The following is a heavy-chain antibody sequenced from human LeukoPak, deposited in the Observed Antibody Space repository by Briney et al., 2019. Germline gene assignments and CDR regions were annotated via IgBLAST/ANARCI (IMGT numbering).Heavy chain of an antibody. CDR2: IIPIFGTA. D-gene: IGHD5-24*01. CDR1: GGTFSSYA. CDR3: ARDRRDGYNYFFDY. Sequence: SVRVSCKASGGTFSSYAISWVRQAPGQGLEWMGRIIPIFGTANYAQKFQGRVTITTDESTSTAYMELSSLRSEDTAVYYCARDRRDGYNYFFDYWGQGTLVTVSS. J-gene: IGHJ4*02. V-gene: IGHV1-69*05.